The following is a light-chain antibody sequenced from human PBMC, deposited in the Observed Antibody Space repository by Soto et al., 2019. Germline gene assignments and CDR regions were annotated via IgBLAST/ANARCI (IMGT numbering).Light chain of an antibody. V-gene: IGKV3-20*01. CDR3: QYYDLLPT. J-gene: IGKJ5*01. Sequence: IVLTQSPGTLSLSPGERATLSCRASESVTSGHLAWYQQKPGQAPRLLMYGVSARATGTPDRFSGSGSGTDFTLNISRLEPAGFEVYSCQYYDLLPTFGPGTRLEIK. CDR2: GVS. CDR1: ESVTSGH.